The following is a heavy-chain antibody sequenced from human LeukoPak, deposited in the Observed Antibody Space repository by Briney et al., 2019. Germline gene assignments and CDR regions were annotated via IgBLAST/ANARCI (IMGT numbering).Heavy chain of an antibody. Sequence: GGSLRLSCAAAGFTFNKCDMHWVRQAPGKGLEWVSYISSSGSTTYYADSVKGRFTISRDNSKNTLYLQMNSLRVEDTAVYYCAKDRGGVVVRAFDYWGQGTLVTVSS. D-gene: IGHD3-22*01. CDR1: GFTFNKCD. CDR2: ISSSGSTT. J-gene: IGHJ4*02. V-gene: IGHV3-23*01. CDR3: AKDRGGVVVRAFDY.